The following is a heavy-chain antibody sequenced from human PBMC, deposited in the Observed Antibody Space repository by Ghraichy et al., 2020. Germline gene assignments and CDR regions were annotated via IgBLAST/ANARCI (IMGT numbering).Heavy chain of an antibody. CDR3: ARGQSGSYYKIGMDV. CDR2: IYSGGST. J-gene: IGHJ6*02. D-gene: IGHD1-26*01. Sequence: GSLRLSCAASGFTVSSNYMSWVRQAPGKGLEWVSVIYSGGSTYYADSVKGRFTISRDNSKNTLYLQMNSLRAEDTAVYYCARGQSGSYYKIGMDVWGQGTTVTVSS. CDR1: GFTVSSNY. V-gene: IGHV3-53*01.